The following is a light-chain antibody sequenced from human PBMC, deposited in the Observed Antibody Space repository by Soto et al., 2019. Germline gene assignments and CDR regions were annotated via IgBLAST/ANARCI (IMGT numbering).Light chain of an antibody. CDR3: QQYAEYST. V-gene: IGKV1-5*01. Sequence: DIHLTQSPSSLSASVGDRITMTCRASGRVGSSLAWYQKKAGEAPKLLFHGASTAAPDVPLRFSASGTGTEFTLVIDGLQAGDFGTFYCQQYAEYSTFGRGTRLEI. CDR1: GRVGSS. CDR2: GAS. J-gene: IGKJ2*01.